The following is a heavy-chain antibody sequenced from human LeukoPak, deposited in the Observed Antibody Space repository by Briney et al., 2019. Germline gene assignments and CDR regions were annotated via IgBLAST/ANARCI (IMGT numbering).Heavy chain of an antibody. V-gene: IGHV3-23*01. CDR1: GFTFSSHA. Sequence: GSLRLSCAASGFTFSSHAMSWVRQAPGKGLEWVSAISGSGGSTYYADSVKGRFTISRDNSKNTLYLQMNSLRAEDTAVYYCAKGKGIVSIPAAPDYWGQGTLVTVSS. J-gene: IGHJ4*02. CDR2: ISGSGGST. D-gene: IGHD2-2*01. CDR3: AKGKGIVSIPAAPDY.